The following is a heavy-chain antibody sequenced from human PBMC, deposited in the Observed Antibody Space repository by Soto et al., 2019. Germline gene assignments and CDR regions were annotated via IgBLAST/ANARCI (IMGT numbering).Heavy chain of an antibody. Sequence: GGSLRLSCAAPGFTFMNYAMTWVLQAPGKGLEWVSGLSGNGGSSYYADSVKGRFTISRDNSDNTLYLQMSSLRAEDTAIYYCAQVRGIVVATGLFERWGQGT. CDR2: LSGNGGSS. D-gene: IGHD1-26*01. J-gene: IGHJ1*01. CDR3: AQVRGIVVATGLFER. V-gene: IGHV3-23*01. CDR1: GFTFMNYA.